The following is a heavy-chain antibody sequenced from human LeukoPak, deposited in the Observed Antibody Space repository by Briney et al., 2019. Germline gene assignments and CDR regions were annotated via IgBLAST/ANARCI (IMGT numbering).Heavy chain of an antibody. V-gene: IGHV3-33*01. Sequence: GGSLRPSCAASGFTFSSYGMHWVRQAPGKGLEWVAVIWYDGSNKYYADSVKGRFTISRDNSKNTLYLQMNSLRAEDTAVYYCARGGAAGTKTYYFDYWGQGTLVTVSS. J-gene: IGHJ4*02. D-gene: IGHD6-13*01. CDR2: IWYDGSNK. CDR1: GFTFSSYG. CDR3: ARGGAAGTKTYYFDY.